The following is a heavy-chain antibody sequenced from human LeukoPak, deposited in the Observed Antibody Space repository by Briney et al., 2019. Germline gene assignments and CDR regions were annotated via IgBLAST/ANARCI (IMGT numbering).Heavy chain of an antibody. CDR2: IYYSGST. CDR3: ARGRRLNSRYYYYMDV. V-gene: IGHV4-59*01. CDR1: GGSISSYY. D-gene: IGHD2-8*01. J-gene: IGHJ6*03. Sequence: SETLSLTCTVSGGSISSYYWSWIRQPPGKGLEWIGYIYYSGSTNYNPSLKSRVTISVDTSKNQFSLKLSSVTAADTAVYYCARGRRLNSRYYYYMDVWGKGTTVTVSS.